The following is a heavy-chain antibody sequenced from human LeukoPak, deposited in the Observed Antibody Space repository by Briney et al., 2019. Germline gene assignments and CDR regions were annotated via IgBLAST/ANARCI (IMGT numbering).Heavy chain of an antibody. Sequence: GGSLRLSCAASGFTFSSYGMHWVRQAPGKGLEWVAVIWYDGSNKYYADSVKGRFTISRDNSKNTLYLQMNSLRAEDTAVYYCAREGIHDYGDYVVEGYFDYWGQGTLVTVSS. CDR1: GFTFSSYG. CDR3: AREGIHDYGDYVVEGYFDY. D-gene: IGHD4-17*01. J-gene: IGHJ4*02. CDR2: IWYDGSNK. V-gene: IGHV3-33*01.